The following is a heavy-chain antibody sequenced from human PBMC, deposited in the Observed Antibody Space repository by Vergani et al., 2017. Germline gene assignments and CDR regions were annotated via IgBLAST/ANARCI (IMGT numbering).Heavy chain of an antibody. CDR1: GFSFNTYW. CDR3: VRTEYCTGIACNTRFDS. D-gene: IGHD2-8*02. V-gene: IGHV3-74*03. Sequence: EVQLVESGGGSVQSGGSLRLSCVASGFSFNTYWMHWVRQVPGKGLMWVARIAEYGNRATYGDFETGRFTISRDNAKNTVFLQMNNLRADDAGVYYCVRTEYCTGIACNTRFDSWAQGALVTVSS. J-gene: IGHJ5*01. CDR2: IAEYGNRA.